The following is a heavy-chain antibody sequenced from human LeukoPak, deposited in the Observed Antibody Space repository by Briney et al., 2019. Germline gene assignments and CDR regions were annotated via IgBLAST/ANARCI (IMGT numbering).Heavy chain of an antibody. CDR3: ARDSSGWIDL. CDR1: GGSFSGYY. D-gene: IGHD6-19*01. V-gene: IGHV4-34*01. CDR2: INHSGST. Sequence: SETLSLTCAVYGGSFSGYYWSWIRQPPGKGLEWIGEINHSGSTNYNPSLKSRVTISVDTSKNQFSLKLSSVTAADTAVYYCARDSSGWIDLWGRGTLVTVSS. J-gene: IGHJ2*01.